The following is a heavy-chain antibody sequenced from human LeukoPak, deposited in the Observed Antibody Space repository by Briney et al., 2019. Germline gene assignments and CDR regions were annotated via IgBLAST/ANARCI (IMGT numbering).Heavy chain of an antibody. D-gene: IGHD6-13*01. Sequence: SETLSLTCTVSGGSISSSSYYWGWIRQPPGKGLEWIGSIYYSGSTYYNPSLKSRVTISVDTSKNQFSLRLSSVTAADTAVYYCARQYSSSWYYFDYWGQGTMVTVSS. V-gene: IGHV4-39*01. CDR3: ARQYSSSWYYFDY. CDR2: IYYSGST. J-gene: IGHJ4*02. CDR1: GGSISSSSYY.